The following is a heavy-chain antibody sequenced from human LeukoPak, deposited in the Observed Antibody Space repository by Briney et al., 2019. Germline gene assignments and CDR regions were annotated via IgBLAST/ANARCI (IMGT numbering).Heavy chain of an antibody. CDR3: ARLKYSSGWAGAFDI. Sequence: SETLSLTCTVSGDSTSSSSYYWGWIRQPPGRGLEWIGSIYYSGGTYYNPSLKSRVTISVDTSKNQFSLKLTSVTAPDTAVYYCARLKYSSGWAGAFDIWGQGTMVTVSS. CDR2: IYYSGGT. V-gene: IGHV4-39*01. J-gene: IGHJ3*02. CDR1: GDSTSSSSYY. D-gene: IGHD6-19*01.